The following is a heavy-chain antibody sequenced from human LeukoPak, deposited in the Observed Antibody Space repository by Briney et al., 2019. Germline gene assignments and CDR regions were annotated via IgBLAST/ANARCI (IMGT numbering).Heavy chain of an antibody. CDR1: GYTFTSYD. V-gene: IGHV1-8*01. D-gene: IGHD2-2*01. Sequence: ASVKVSCKASGYTFTSYDINWVRQATGQGLEWMGWMNPNSGNTGYAQKFQGRVAMTRNTSISTAYMELSSLRSEDTAVYYCAREPGQGYCSSTSCYDGMDVWGQGTTVTVSS. J-gene: IGHJ6*02. CDR3: AREPGQGYCSSTSCYDGMDV. CDR2: MNPNSGNT.